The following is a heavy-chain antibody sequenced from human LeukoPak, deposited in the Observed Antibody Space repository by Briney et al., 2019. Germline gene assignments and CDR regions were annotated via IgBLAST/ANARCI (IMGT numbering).Heavy chain of an antibody. CDR2: IYTTGST. CDR3: ARMERLYYDAREDAFDI. CDR1: GGSITSGSYY. J-gene: IGHJ3*02. V-gene: IGHV4-61*02. D-gene: IGHD4/OR15-4a*01. Sequence: SETLSLTCTVSGGSITSGSYYWTWIRQPAGKGLEWIGRIYTTGSTNYKPSLKSRVTISVDASKNQFSLKLASVTAADSAVYYCARMERLYYDAREDAFDIWGQGTMVTVSS.